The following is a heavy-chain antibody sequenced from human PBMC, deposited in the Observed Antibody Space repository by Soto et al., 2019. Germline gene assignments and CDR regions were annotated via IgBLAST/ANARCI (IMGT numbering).Heavy chain of an antibody. Sequence: EVQMVESGGGLVKPRGSLRLSCAASGFVFKNARMSWARQAPGRGLEWVGHIRSSAERGTTDYAAPVKGRFTISRDDSQNTLYLQMNSLKTEDTAVYFCYHYGSGSYSTDYWGQGTLVTVSS. D-gene: IGHD3-10*01. V-gene: IGHV3-15*07. CDR2: IRSSAERGTT. CDR1: GFVFKNAR. J-gene: IGHJ4*02. CDR3: YHYGSGSYSTDY.